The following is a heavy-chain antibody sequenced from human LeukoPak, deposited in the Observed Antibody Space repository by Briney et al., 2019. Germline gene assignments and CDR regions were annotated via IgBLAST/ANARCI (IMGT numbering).Heavy chain of an antibody. J-gene: IGHJ4*02. CDR1: GLHFSTYS. Sequence: GGSLRLSCGASGLHFSTYSMHWVRQAPGKGLEWVSSISGSSSYIYYPDSVKGRFTISRDNAKNSLYLQMSSLRAEDTAVYYCARVEYSDYGDLFDSWGQGTLVTVSS. D-gene: IGHD5-12*01. CDR2: ISGSSSYI. CDR3: ARVEYSDYGDLFDS. V-gene: IGHV3-21*01.